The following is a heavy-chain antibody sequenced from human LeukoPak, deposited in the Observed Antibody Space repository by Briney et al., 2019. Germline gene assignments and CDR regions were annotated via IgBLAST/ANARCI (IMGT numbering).Heavy chain of an antibody. CDR1: GFTFSSHD. V-gene: IGHV3-30*03. CDR3: ARHFSYATWGDY. Sequence: GTSLRLSCAASGFTFSSHDMHRVRQAPGKGLEWVAVISKSGNNKFSADSVKGRFTISRDNSKNTLYLQMNSLGAEDTAMYYCARHFSYATWGDYWGQGTLVTVSS. J-gene: IGHJ4*02. CDR2: ISKSGNNK. D-gene: IGHD2-2*01.